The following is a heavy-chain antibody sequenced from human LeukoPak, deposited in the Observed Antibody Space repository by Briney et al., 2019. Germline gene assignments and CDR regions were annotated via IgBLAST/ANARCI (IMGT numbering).Heavy chain of an antibody. D-gene: IGHD3-16*02. CDR2: IYNSGTT. CDR3: ARHEYDYVWGSYRLNWFDP. CDR1: GDSISNGGYS. J-gene: IGHJ5*02. V-gene: IGHV4-30-4*07. Sequence: SETLSLTCGVSGDSISNGGYSWSWIRQPPGKGLDWIGYIYNSGTTYYNPSLKSRVTISVDTSKNQFSLKLSSVTAADTAVYYCARHEYDYVWGSYRLNWFDPWGQGTLVTVSS.